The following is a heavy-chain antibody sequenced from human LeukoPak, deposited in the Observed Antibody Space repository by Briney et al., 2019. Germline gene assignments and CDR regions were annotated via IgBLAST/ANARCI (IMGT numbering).Heavy chain of an antibody. J-gene: IGHJ5*01. CDR1: GYTFTDYY. CDR3: ARPPQLIAAAGTYNWFGS. V-gene: IGHV1-2*02. Sequence: GASVKVSCKASGYTFTDYYMRWVRQAPGQGLEWMGWINPNSGGTNYAQKFQGRVTMTRDTSISTAYMELSRLRSDDTAVYYCARPPQLIAAAGTYNWFGSWGQGTLVTVSS. CDR2: INPNSGGT. D-gene: IGHD6-13*01.